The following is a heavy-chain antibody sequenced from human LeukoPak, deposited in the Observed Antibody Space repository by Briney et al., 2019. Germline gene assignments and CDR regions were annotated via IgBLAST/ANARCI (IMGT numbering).Heavy chain of an antibody. CDR1: RLIFSNYV. Sequence: GGSLRLSCVASRLIFSNYVMSWVRQAPGKGREWVSTVGVSGDTTYYADSVKGRFTISRDNSKTTLYLQMNSLSVEDTAVYYCAQHMSRASHPFDYWGQGTLVTVSS. D-gene: IGHD5/OR15-5a*01. CDR3: AQHMSRASHPFDY. V-gene: IGHV3-23*01. J-gene: IGHJ4*02. CDR2: VGVSGDTT.